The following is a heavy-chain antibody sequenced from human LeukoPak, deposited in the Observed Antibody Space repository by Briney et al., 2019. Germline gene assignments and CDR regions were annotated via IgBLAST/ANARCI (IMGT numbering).Heavy chain of an antibody. CDR3: AIRGSGSYLYY. D-gene: IGHD3-10*01. CDR2: IIPILGIA. CDR1: GGTFSSYA. V-gene: IGHV1-69*04. Sequence: SVKVSFKASGGTFSSYAISWVRQAPGQGLEWMGRIIPILGIANYAQKFQGRVTITADKSTSTAYMELSSLRSEDTAVYYCAIRGSGSYLYYWGQGTLVTVSS. J-gene: IGHJ4*02.